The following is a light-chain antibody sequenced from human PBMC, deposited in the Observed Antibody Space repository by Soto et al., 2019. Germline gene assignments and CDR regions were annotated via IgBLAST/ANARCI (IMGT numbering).Light chain of an antibody. J-gene: IGKJ1*01. CDR2: GAS. CDR3: QQYGSSRT. CDR1: QSVSSSY. V-gene: IGKV3-20*01. Sequence: EIVLTQSPGTLSLSPGDRATLSCRASQSVSSSYLAWYQQKPGQAPRLLIYGASSRATGILDRFSGSGSGTDFTLTIGRLEPEDFAVYYCQQYGSSRTFGRGTKVEIK.